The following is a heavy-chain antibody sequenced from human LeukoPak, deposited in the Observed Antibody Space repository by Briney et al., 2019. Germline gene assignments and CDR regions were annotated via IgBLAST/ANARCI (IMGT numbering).Heavy chain of an antibody. CDR1: GGSFSGYY. CDR2: ISHRGST. Sequence: KASETLSLTCAVFGGSFSGYYWSWIRQPPGKGLEWIGEISHRGSTNKNPSLKSRVTISVDPSKNQFSLKLSSVTAADTAVYYCTRRLPGGTRYENVWGNYPRNKGEFDYWGQGTQVTVS. CDR3: TRRLPGGTRYENVWGNYPRNKGEFDY. V-gene: IGHV4-34*01. J-gene: IGHJ4*02. D-gene: IGHD3-16*01.